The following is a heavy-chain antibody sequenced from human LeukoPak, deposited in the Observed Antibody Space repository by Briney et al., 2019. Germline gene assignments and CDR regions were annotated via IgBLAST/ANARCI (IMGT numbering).Heavy chain of an antibody. Sequence: SVKVSCKASGGSFSNYAITWVRQAPGQGPEWMGRIIHIFGATTYAQKFQGRVTITADMGSSTAYLELTGLTSEDTALYFCAKQGAVRQDYYMDVWGNGTTVIVSS. CDR1: GGSFSNYA. J-gene: IGHJ6*03. CDR3: AKQGAVRQDYYMDV. V-gene: IGHV1-69*06. D-gene: IGHD3-16*01. CDR2: IIHIFGAT.